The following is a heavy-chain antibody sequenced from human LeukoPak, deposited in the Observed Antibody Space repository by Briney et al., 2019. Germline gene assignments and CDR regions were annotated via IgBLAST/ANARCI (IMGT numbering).Heavy chain of an antibody. Sequence: ASVKVSCKASGGTFSSYAISWVRQAPGQGLEWMGRIIPILGIANYAQKFQGRVTITADKSTSTAYMELSSLRSEDTAVYYCARDQRDYDLHSYYYIDVWGKGTTVTVSS. CDR3: ARDQRDYDLHSYYYIDV. V-gene: IGHV1-69*04. D-gene: IGHD3-16*01. CDR1: GGTFSSYA. CDR2: IIPILGIA. J-gene: IGHJ6*03.